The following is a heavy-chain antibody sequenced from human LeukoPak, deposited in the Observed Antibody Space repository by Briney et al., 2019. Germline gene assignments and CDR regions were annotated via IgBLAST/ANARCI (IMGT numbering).Heavy chain of an antibody. J-gene: IGHJ6*03. Sequence: SETLSLTCAVSDYSLSSGYYWGWIRQPPGKGLEWIGSIYQSGSTYYNPSLKSRVTISVDTSKNQFSLKLSSVTAADTAVYYCAREPNRYDILTGYSPYGGYMDVWGKGTTVTVSS. CDR3: AREPNRYDILTGYSPYGGYMDV. V-gene: IGHV4-38-2*02. D-gene: IGHD3-9*01. CDR2: IYQSGST. CDR1: DYSLSSGYY.